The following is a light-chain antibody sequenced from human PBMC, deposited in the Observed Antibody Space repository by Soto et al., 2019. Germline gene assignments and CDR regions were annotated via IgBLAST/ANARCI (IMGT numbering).Light chain of an antibody. V-gene: IGKV1-5*03. CDR2: KAS. CDR1: QNINTW. Sequence: DIQMTQSPSTLSASVGDRVTITCRASQNINTWLAWYQQKPGKAPKVLIYKASTLESGVPSRFSGTGSGTEFTLTISSLQPDDSATYYCQQYHSYSLTFGGGTRVEIK. J-gene: IGKJ4*01. CDR3: QQYHSYSLT.